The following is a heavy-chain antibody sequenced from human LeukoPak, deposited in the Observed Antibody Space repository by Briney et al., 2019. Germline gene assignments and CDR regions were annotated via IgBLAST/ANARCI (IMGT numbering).Heavy chain of an antibody. J-gene: IGHJ3*01. D-gene: IGHD3-3*01. CDR2: VHHTDSP. CDR1: GGSITTHY. V-gene: IGHV4-59*11. CDR3: ARDRRGEGVHAFDV. Sequence: PSETLSLTCSVSGGSITTHYWSWIRQPPGKGLEWIGYVHHTDSPNFNPSLKSRVTISLDTSRSQFSLKLTSVTAADAAVYYCARDRRGEGVHAFDVWGRGTMVTVSS.